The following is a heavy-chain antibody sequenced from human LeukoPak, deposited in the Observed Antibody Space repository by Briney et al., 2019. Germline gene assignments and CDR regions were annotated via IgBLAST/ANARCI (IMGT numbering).Heavy chain of an antibody. Sequence: ASVRVSCKASGGTFSSYAISWVRQAPGQGLEWMGGIIPIFGTANYAQKFQGRVTITADESTSTAYMELSSLRSEDTAVYYCASRFGYSYGSIDYWGQGTLVTVSS. D-gene: IGHD5-18*01. CDR1: GGTFSSYA. CDR2: IIPIFGTA. V-gene: IGHV1-69*13. CDR3: ASRFGYSYGSIDY. J-gene: IGHJ4*02.